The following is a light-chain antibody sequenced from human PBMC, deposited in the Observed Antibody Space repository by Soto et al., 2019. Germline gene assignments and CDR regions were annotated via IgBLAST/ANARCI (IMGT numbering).Light chain of an antibody. CDR1: QTISSW. CDR2: KAS. Sequence: EIQMTQSPSTLSGSAGDRVTISCRASQTISSWLAWYQQKPGKAPKLLIYKASTLTSGIPSRFSGSGSGTEFTLTISSLQPDDFATYYCQHYNSYSEAFGQGTKVDIK. V-gene: IGKV1-5*03. CDR3: QHYNSYSEA. J-gene: IGKJ1*01.